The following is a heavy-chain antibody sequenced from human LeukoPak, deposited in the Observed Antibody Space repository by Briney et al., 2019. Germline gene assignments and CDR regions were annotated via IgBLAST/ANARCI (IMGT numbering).Heavy chain of an antibody. V-gene: IGHV5-10-1*01. CDR2: IDPSDSYT. CDR3: ARHHSPTTVTTGYDFDI. CDR1: GYSFTSYW. Sequence: GESLKISCKGSGYSFTSYWISWVRQMPGKGLEWMGRIDPSDSYTNYSPSFQGHVTISADKSISTAYLQWSSLKASDTAMYYCARHHSPTTVTTGYDFDIWGQGTMVTVSS. D-gene: IGHD4-17*01. J-gene: IGHJ3*02.